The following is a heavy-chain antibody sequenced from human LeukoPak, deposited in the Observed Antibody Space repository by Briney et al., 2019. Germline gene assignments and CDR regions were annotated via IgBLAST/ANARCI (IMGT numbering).Heavy chain of an antibody. CDR1: GGSISSGASD. V-gene: IGHV4-31*03. J-gene: IGHJ2*01. CDR2: INQSGST. CDR3: ARAARQGFTMIVVPFFYFDL. D-gene: IGHD3-22*01. Sequence: SETLSLTCTVSGGSISSGASDWGWIRQHPKGGLEWVGYINQSGSTYYNPSLGSRVTMSVDTSKNQFSLKLSSVTAADSAVYYCARAARQGFTMIVVPFFYFDLWGRGTLVTVSS.